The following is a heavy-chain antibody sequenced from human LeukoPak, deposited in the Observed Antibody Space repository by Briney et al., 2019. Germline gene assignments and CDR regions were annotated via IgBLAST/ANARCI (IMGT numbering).Heavy chain of an antibody. J-gene: IGHJ4*02. D-gene: IGHD1-1*01. Sequence: ASVKVSCKTSGYSFTDYHMHWVRQAPGQGLEWMGYINPNSGATNYAQKFQGRVTMTRDTSIGTGYMELSSLRSDDTALYYCVSERTGRGGGNYWGQGTLVTVSS. CDR2: INPNSGAT. CDR3: VSERTGRGGGNY. CDR1: GYSFTDYH. V-gene: IGHV1-2*02.